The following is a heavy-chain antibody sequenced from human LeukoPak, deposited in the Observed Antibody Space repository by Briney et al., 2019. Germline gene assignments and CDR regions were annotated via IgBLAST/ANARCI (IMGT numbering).Heavy chain of an antibody. J-gene: IGHJ3*02. V-gene: IGHV3-33*01. CDR2: IWYDGSNK. CDR1: GFTFSSYG. D-gene: IGHD2-21*01. Sequence: PGGSLRLSCAASGFTFSSYGMHWVRQAPGKGLEWVAVIWYDGSNKYYADSVKGRFTISRDNYKNTLYLQMNSLRAEDTAVYYCARDGGENDAFDIWGQGTMVTVSS. CDR3: ARDGGENDAFDI.